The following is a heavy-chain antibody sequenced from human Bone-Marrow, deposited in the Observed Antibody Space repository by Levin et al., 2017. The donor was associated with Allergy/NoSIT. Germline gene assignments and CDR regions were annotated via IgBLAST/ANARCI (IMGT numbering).Heavy chain of an antibody. CDR1: GFTFSSYA. CDR3: AKDAKSGRYYDY. D-gene: IGHD1-26*01. V-gene: IGHV3-23*01. CDR2: ISGSGGST. J-gene: IGHJ4*02. Sequence: GGSLRLSCAASGFTFSSYAMNWVRQAPGKGLECVSAISGSGGSTYYADSVKGRFTISRDNSKNTLYLQMNSLRAEDTAVYYCAKDAKSGRYYDYWGQGTLVTVSS.